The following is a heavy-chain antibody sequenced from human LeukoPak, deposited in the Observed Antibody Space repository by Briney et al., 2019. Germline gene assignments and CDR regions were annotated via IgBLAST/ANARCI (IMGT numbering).Heavy chain of an antibody. J-gene: IGHJ5*02. CDR3: ARRGSLLWFDP. Sequence: PSETLSLTCTVSGDSISDRYYYWAWVRQPPGKGLEWIGSIYFSGETYYNPSLRSRVTISVDTSKNQFSLTLTSVIVADTSVYYCARRGSLLWFDPWGQGTLVTVSS. V-gene: IGHV4-39*01. D-gene: IGHD3-10*01. CDR1: GDSISDRYYY. CDR2: IYFSGET.